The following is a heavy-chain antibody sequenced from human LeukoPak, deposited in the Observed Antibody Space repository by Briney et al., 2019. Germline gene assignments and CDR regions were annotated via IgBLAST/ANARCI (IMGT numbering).Heavy chain of an antibody. CDR1: GFTFSSKW. D-gene: IGHD2-15*01. CDR2: INSDGSST. V-gene: IGHV3-74*03. Sequence: PGGSLRLSCAASGFTFSSKWMHWVRQVPGKGLVWVSRINSDGSSTMYADSVKGRFTISRDNVKNTVYLQMNSLRGEDTAVYFCARDAVYCSGNIRYGDYYFHMDVWGKGTTVTVSS. J-gene: IGHJ6*03. CDR3: ARDAVYCSGNIRYGDYYFHMDV.